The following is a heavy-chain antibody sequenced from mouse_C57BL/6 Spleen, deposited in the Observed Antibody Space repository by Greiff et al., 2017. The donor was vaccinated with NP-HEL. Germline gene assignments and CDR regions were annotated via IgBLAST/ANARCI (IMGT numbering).Heavy chain of an antibody. CDR1: GYTFTSYT. J-gene: IGHJ1*03. V-gene: IGHV1-4*01. CDR2: INPSSGYT. D-gene: IGHD2-4*01. CDR3: ARQAAYDYEFSHWYFDV. Sequence: VQLQQSGAELARPGASVQMSGKASGYTFTSYTMHWVKQRPGQGLEWIGYINPSSGYTKYNQKFKDKATLTADKTSSTAYMQLLSLTSENSAVYYCARQAAYDYEFSHWYFDVWGTGTTVTVSS.